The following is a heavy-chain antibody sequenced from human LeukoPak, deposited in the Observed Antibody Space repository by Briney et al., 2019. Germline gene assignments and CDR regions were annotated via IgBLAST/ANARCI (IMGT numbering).Heavy chain of an antibody. V-gene: IGHV3-21*01. J-gene: IGHJ5*02. CDR1: GFTFSSYS. CDR2: IASRSTYI. Sequence: PGGSLRLSCAASGFTFSSYSMNWVRQAPGKGLEWVSSIASRSTYIYYADSVKGRFTISRDNAKNSLYLQMNSLRADDTAVYYCAKGARGDTVTSIVGLNWFDPWGQGTLVTVSS. CDR3: AKGARGDTVTSIVGLNWFDP. D-gene: IGHD4-17*01.